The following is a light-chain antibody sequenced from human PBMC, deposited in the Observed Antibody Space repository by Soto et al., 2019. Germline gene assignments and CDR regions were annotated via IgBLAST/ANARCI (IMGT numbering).Light chain of an antibody. V-gene: IGKV3-20*01. CDR1: QSVTSNY. Sequence: EIVLTQSPGTLSLSPGERATLSCRASQSVTSNYVAWYQQKPGQAPRLLIYGASSRATGIPDRISGSGSGTELTLNISRLQPEDFPVYSCQQYGGSHQPLGQGTKV. CDR3: QQYGGSHQP. CDR2: GAS. J-gene: IGKJ1*01.